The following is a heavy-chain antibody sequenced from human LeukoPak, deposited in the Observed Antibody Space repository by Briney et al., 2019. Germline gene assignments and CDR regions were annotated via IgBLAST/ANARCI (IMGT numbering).Heavy chain of an antibody. CDR2: INPNSGGT. J-gene: IGHJ4*02. D-gene: IGHD5-24*01. Sequence: ASVKVSCKASGGTFSSYAISWVRQAPGQGLEWMGWINPNSGGTNYAQKFQGRVTMTRDTSISAAYMELSRLRSDDTAVYYCAREGGGYFFGSLVFDYWGQGTLVTVSS. CDR1: GGTFSSYA. V-gene: IGHV1-2*02. CDR3: AREGGGYFFGSLVFDY.